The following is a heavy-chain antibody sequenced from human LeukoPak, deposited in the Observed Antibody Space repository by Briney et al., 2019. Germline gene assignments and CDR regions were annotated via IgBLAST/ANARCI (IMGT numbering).Heavy chain of an antibody. D-gene: IGHD3-22*01. CDR1: GYSFTGYW. CDR2: IYPGDSDT. Sequence: GESLKISCKGSGYSFTGYWIGWVRQMPGKGLEWMGIIYPGDSDTRYSPSFQGQVTISADKSISTAYLQWSSLKASDTAMYYCASSYYYDSSGYYPPGYWGQGTLVTASS. CDR3: ASSYYYDSSGYYPPGY. J-gene: IGHJ4*02. V-gene: IGHV5-51*01.